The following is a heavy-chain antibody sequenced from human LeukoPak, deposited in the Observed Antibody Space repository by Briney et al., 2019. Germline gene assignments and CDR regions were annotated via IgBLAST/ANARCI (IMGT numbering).Heavy chain of an antibody. J-gene: IGHJ4*02. CDR2: IYHSGST. D-gene: IGHD3-10*01. CDR3: ARPRYGSGSLDS. CDR1: GYSISSHYY. V-gene: IGHV4-38-2*01. Sequence: SETLSLTCAVSGYSISSHYYWGWIRQPPGKGLEWIGSIYHSGSTYYSPSLKSRVTISVDTSKNQLSLKLSSVTAADTAVYYCARPRYGSGSLDSWGQGTLVTVSS.